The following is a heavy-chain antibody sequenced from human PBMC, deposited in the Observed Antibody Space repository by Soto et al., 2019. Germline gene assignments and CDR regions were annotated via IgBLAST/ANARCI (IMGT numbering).Heavy chain of an antibody. D-gene: IGHD2-2*01. CDR1: GFTFSSYA. Sequence: RRLSCAASGFTFSSYAMSWVRQAPGKGLEWVSAISGSGGSTYYADSVKGRFTISRDNSKNTLYLQMNSLRAEDTAVYYCAKARVPATASNWFDPWGQGTLVTVSS. J-gene: IGHJ5*02. CDR2: ISGSGGST. V-gene: IGHV3-23*01. CDR3: AKARVPATASNWFDP.